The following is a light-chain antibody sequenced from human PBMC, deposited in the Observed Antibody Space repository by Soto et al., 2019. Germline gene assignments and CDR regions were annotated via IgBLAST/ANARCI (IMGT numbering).Light chain of an antibody. CDR3: SSYSTINTHVI. CDR1: SSDVGGYNY. J-gene: IGLJ2*01. CDR2: EVT. V-gene: IGLV2-14*01. Sequence: QSALTQPASVSGSPGQSITISCTGTSSDVGGYNYVSWYQQHPGKAPKLLTYEVTNRPSGVSNRFSGSKSGNTASLTISGLQAEDEADYYCSSYSTINTHVIFGGGTKLTVL.